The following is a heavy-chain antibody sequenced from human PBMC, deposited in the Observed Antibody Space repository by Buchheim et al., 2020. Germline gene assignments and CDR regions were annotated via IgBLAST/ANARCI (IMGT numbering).Heavy chain of an antibody. CDR2: INREGTTT. CDR3: VRDMYGSGDY. D-gene: IGHD3-10*01. V-gene: IGHV3-74*01. CDR1: GFPFSIYW. J-gene: IGHJ4*02. Sequence: EVQLVESGGGLVQPGGSLRLSCSAPGFPFSIYWMHWVRQAPGKGLAWVSHINREGTTTNYAASVRGRFTLSRDNGKNTPYLQMNNLRAEDTAVYYCVRDMYGSGDYWGQGTL.